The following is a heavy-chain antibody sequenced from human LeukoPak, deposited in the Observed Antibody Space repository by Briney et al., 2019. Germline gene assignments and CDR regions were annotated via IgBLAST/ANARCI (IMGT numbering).Heavy chain of an antibody. D-gene: IGHD5-24*01. V-gene: IGHV3-23*01. CDR3: AKVRLQLYYFDY. Sequence: GGSLRLSCAASGFTFSSYAMSWVRQAPGKGLEWVSAISGSGGSTYYADSVKGRFTISRDNSKNTLYLQMNSLSAEDTAVYYCAKVRLQLYYFDYWGQGTLVTVSS. CDR2: ISGSGGST. J-gene: IGHJ4*02. CDR1: GFTFSSYA.